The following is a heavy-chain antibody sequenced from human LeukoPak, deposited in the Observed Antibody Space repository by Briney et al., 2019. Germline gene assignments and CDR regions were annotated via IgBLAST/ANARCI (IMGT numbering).Heavy chain of an antibody. CDR2: INPNSGGT. Sequence: ASVKVSCKASGYTFTSYYMHWVRQAPGQGLEWMGWINPNSGGTNYAQKFQGRVTMTRDTSISTAYMELSRLRSDDTAVYYCARSSSSSEDAFDIWGQGTMVTVSS. J-gene: IGHJ3*02. D-gene: IGHD6-13*01. V-gene: IGHV1-2*02. CDR1: GYTFTSYY. CDR3: ARSSSSSEDAFDI.